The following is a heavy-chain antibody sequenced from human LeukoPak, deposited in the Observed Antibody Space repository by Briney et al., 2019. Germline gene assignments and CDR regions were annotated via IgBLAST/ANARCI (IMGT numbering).Heavy chain of an antibody. CDR3: ARAKGSGSYFNWFDP. V-gene: IGHV4-34*01. CDR2: INHSGST. D-gene: IGHD3-10*01. Sequence: SETLSLTCAVYGGSFSGYYWSWIRQPPGKGLEWIGEINHSGSTNYNPSLKSRVTISVDTSKNQFSLKLSSVTAADTAVYYRARAKGSGSYFNWFDPWGQGTLVTVSS. CDR1: GGSFSGYY. J-gene: IGHJ5*02.